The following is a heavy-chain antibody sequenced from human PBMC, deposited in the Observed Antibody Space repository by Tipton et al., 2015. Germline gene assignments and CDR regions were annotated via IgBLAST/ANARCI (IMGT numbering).Heavy chain of an antibody. CDR3: AIPISRSYVYDAFDI. J-gene: IGHJ3*02. Sequence: TLSLTCTVSAGSISSGDYYWSWIRQPPGKGLEWIGYIFSSGSTYYNPSLKSRVSISVDTSKNQFSLKLTSVTAADTAVYYCAIPISRSYVYDAFDIWGPGTMVTVSS. D-gene: IGHD3-10*02. CDR2: IFSSGST. CDR1: AGSISSGDYY. V-gene: IGHV4-30-4*01.